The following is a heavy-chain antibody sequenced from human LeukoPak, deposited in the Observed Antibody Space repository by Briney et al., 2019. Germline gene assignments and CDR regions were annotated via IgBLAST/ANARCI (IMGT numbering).Heavy chain of an antibody. D-gene: IGHD1-26*01. CDR3: ASDPRSEGANWFDP. CDR1: GFTFSSYW. Sequence: GGSLRLSCAASGFTFSSYWMSWVRQAPGKGLEWVANIKQDGSEKYYVDSVKGRFTISRDNAKNSLYLQMNSLRAEDTAVYYCASDPRSEGANWFDPWGQGTLVTVSS. CDR2: IKQDGSEK. V-gene: IGHV3-7*01. J-gene: IGHJ5*02.